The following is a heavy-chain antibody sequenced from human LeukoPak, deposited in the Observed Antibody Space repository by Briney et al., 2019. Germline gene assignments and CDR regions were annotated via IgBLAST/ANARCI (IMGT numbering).Heavy chain of an antibody. J-gene: IGHJ4*02. CDR3: AGGYSSSWYSFSY. Sequence: ASVKVSCKASGYTFTSYAMHWVRQAPGQRLEWMGWINAGNGNTKYSQKFQGRVTITRDTSASTAYMELSSLRSEDTAVYYCAGGYSSSWYSFSYWGQGTLVTVSS. V-gene: IGHV1-3*01. CDR1: GYTFTSYA. CDR2: INAGNGNT. D-gene: IGHD6-13*01.